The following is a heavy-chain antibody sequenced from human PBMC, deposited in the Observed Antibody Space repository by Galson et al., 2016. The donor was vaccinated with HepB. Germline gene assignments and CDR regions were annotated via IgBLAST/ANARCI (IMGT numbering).Heavy chain of an antibody. Sequence: SETLSLTCTVPGGSISTLKYYWGWILQPPGKGLEWIGSVYTGGSTYYNPSLESRVTISVDASTNQFSLRLSSVTAADTAFYFCSTADYWGPGSLVTVSS. V-gene: IGHV4-39*03. CDR1: GGSISTLKYY. CDR2: VYTGGST. D-gene: IGHD2/OR15-2a*01. CDR3: STADY. J-gene: IGHJ4*02.